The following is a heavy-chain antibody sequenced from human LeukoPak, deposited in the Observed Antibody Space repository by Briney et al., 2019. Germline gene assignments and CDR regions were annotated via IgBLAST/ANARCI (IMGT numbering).Heavy chain of an antibody. D-gene: IGHD1-1*01. V-gene: IGHV3-74*01. CDR2: INSDGSST. CDR1: GFTFSSYL. CDR3: ARDYNGLSS. J-gene: IGHJ5*02. Sequence: GGALRLSCAASGFTFSSYLMDWVRQAPGKGLVWVSRINSDGSSTTYADSVKGRFTISRDNAKKTLYLQMNSLRVEDTAVYYCARDYNGLSSWGQGTLVTVSS.